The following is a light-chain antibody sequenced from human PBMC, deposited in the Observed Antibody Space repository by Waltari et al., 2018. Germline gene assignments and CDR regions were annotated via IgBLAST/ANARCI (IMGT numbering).Light chain of an antibody. CDR3: SSQSSNNVVL. CDR2: DVS. V-gene: IGLV2-14*03. Sequence: QSALTQPASVSGSPGQAITISCTGISSDVGSYNSVPWYQDHPGQGPKVIIYDVSDRPSGVSARFSGSKSCDPASLTISGLQAEDEADYYCSSQSSNNVVLFGGGTKVTVL. J-gene: IGLJ3*02. CDR1: SSDVGSYNS.